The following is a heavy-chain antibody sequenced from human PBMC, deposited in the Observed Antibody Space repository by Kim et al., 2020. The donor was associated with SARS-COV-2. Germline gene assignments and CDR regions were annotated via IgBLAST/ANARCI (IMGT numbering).Heavy chain of an antibody. Sequence: TRYADSVKGPFTISRDNAKNPLYLQMNSLRAEDTALYYCARTAYYNGMDVWGQGTTVTVSS. J-gene: IGHJ6*02. D-gene: IGHD2-21*02. CDR3: ARTAYYNGMDV. V-gene: IGHV3-74*01. CDR2: T.